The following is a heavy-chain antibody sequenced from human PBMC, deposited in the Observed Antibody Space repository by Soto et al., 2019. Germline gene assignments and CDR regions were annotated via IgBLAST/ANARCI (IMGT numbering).Heavy chain of an antibody. CDR2: ISYDGSNK. CDR3: AKDSYSSSWKGGYFQH. J-gene: IGHJ1*01. Sequence: GGSLRLSCAASGFTFSSYGMHWVRQAPGRGLEWVAVISYDGSNKYYADSVKGRFTISRDNSKNTLYLQMNSLRAEDTAVYYCAKDSYSSSWKGGYFQHWGQGTLVTVSS. CDR1: GFTFSSYG. V-gene: IGHV3-30*18. D-gene: IGHD6-13*01.